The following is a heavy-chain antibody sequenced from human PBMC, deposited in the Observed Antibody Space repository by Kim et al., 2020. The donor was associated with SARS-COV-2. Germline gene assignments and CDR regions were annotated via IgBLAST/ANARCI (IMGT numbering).Heavy chain of an antibody. CDR1: GDSVSSNSAA. V-gene: IGHV6-1*01. CDR3: ARDNGLGPSYYYDSSGYNY. Sequence: SQTLSLTCAISGDSVSSNSAAWNWIRQSPSRGLEWLGRTYYRSKWYNDYAVSVKSRITINPDTSKNQFSLQLNSVTPDDTAVYYCARDNGLGPSYYYDSSGYNYWGQGTLVTVSS. J-gene: IGHJ4*02. CDR2: TYYRSKWYN. D-gene: IGHD3-22*01.